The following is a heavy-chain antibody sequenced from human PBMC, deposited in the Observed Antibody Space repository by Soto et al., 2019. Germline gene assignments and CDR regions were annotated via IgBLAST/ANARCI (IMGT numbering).Heavy chain of an antibody. D-gene: IGHD5-12*01. CDR1: GYTFTGYY. J-gene: IGHJ6*02. CDR3: ARGLGSGYDFGYYYGMDV. Sequence: ASVKVSCKASGYTFTGYYMHWVRQAPGQGFEWMGWINPNSGGTNYAQKFQGWVTMTRDTSISTAYMELSRLRSDDTAVYYCARGLGSGYDFGYYYGMDVWGQGTTVTVSS. V-gene: IGHV1-2*04. CDR2: INPNSGGT.